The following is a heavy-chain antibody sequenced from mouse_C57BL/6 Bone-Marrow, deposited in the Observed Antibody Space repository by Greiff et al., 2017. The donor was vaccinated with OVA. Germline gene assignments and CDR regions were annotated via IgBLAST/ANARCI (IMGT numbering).Heavy chain of an antibody. D-gene: IGHD1-1*01. Sequence: QVQLQQSGAELARPGASVKLSCKASGYTFTSSGISWVKQRTGQGLEWIGEIYPRSGNTYYTEKFKGKATLTADKSSSTAYMELRSLTSEDSAVYFCALITTVVGYFDVWGTGTTVTVSS. J-gene: IGHJ1*03. V-gene: IGHV1-81*01. CDR1: GYTFTSSG. CDR3: ALITTVVGYFDV. CDR2: IYPRSGNT.